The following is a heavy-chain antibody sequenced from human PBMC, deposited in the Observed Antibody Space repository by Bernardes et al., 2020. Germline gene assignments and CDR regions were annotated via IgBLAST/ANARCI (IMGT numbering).Heavy chain of an antibody. D-gene: IGHD3-3*01. CDR2: INHSGST. J-gene: IGHJ4*02. CDR3: ARGGHWSGYPY. V-gene: IGHV4-34*01. Sequence: SETLSLTCAVYGGSFSGYYWSWIRQPPGKGLEWIGEINHSGSTNYNPSLKSLVTISVYTPKNQFSLNLSSVTAADTAVYYCARGGHWSGYPYWDQGTLVTVSS. CDR1: GGSFSGYY.